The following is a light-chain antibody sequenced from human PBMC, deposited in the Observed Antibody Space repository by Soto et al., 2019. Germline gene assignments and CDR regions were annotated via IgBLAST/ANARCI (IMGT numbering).Light chain of an antibody. CDR3: QQRSDWPVT. CDR2: DAS. J-gene: IGKJ1*01. V-gene: IGKV3-11*01. CDR1: QSVSLS. Sequence: EIVLTQSPATLSLSPGGRATLSCRASQSVSLSLAWYQQKPGQAPRLLIYDASNRATGIPARFSGSGSGTDFTLTISSLEPEDFAVYYCQQRSDWPVTYGQGTKVDIK.